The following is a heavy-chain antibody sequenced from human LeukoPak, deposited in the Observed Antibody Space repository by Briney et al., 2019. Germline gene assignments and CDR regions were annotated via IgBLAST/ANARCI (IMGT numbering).Heavy chain of an antibody. CDR2: VSSSSSYI. CDR1: GFTFSSYS. D-gene: IGHD5-12*01. Sequence: GGSLRLSCVASGFTFSSYSMDWVRQAPGKGLEWVSSVSSSSSYIYYADSVKGRFTISRDNAKNSLYLQMTSLRAEDTAVYYCARDPSGYSHRFDCWGQGAPVTVSS. V-gene: IGHV3-21*01. J-gene: IGHJ4*02. CDR3: ARDPSGYSHRFDC.